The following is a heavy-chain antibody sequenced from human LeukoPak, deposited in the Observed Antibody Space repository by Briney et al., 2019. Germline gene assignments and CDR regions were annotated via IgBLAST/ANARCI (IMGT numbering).Heavy chain of an antibody. CDR3: ARYCSSTSCYRDFDY. CDR1: GGSISSGDYY. CDR2: IYHSGST. V-gene: IGHV4-30-4*08. D-gene: IGHD2-2*02. J-gene: IGHJ4*02. Sequence: SETLSLTCTVSGGSISSGDYYWSWIRQPPGKGLEWIGYIYHSGSTYYNPSLKSRVTISVDRSKNQFSLKLSSVTAADTAVYYCARYCSSTSCYRDFDYWGQGTLVTVSS.